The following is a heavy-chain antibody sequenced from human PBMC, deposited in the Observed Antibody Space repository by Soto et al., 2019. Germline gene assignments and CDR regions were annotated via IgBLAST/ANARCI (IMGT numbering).Heavy chain of an antibody. J-gene: IGHJ5*02. CDR2: INHSGST. Sequence: SETLSLTCAVYGGSFSDFYWTWIRQPPGKGLEWIGEINHSGSTNYNPSLKSRVAISVDTSKNQFSLNLTSVTAADTAVYYCARGSFWSGYLRSNWFHPWGQGTLVTVSS. CDR3: ARGSFWSGYLRSNWFHP. V-gene: IGHV4-34*01. D-gene: IGHD3-3*01. CDR1: GGSFSDFY.